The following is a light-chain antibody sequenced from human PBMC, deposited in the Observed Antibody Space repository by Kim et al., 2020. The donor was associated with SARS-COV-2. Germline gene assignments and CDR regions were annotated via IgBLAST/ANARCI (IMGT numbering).Light chain of an antibody. J-gene: IGKJ1*01. CDR3: QKYNGAPWA. Sequence: ASVGDRVTITCRASQGISNYLAWYQRKPGKVPKLLIYAASALRSGVPLRFSGSGSGTDFTLTISSLQPEDVATYYCQKYNGAPWAFGQGTKVDIK. CDR2: AAS. CDR1: QGISNY. V-gene: IGKV1-27*01.